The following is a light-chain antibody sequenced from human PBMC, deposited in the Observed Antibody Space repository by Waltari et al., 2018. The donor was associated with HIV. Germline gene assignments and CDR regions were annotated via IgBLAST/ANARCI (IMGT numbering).Light chain of an antibody. CDR2: DVS. Sequence: QSALTQPRPVSGSPGPSVTISCTGTRSDIGGYNSLSWYQQYPGKALKLMIYDVSERPSGVPDRFSGSKSGNTASLTISGLQAEDETDYYCCSYAGSSWVFGGGTKLTVL. CDR3: CSYAGSSWV. J-gene: IGLJ3*02. CDR1: RSDIGGYNS. V-gene: IGLV2-11*01.